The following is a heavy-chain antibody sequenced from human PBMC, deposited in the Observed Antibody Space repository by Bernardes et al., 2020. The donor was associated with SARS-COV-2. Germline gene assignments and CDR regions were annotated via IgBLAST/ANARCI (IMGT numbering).Heavy chain of an antibody. Sequence: GGSLRLSCAASGFTFRNAWMSWVRQAPGKGLEWVGRIKSKTDGGTTDYAAPVKGRFTISRDDSKNTLYLQMNSLKTEDTAVYYCTNIRGRYSSSSGGFYYYGMDFWGQGTTVTVSS. CDR3: TNIRGRYSSSSGGFYYYGMDF. CDR2: IKSKTDGGTT. J-gene: IGHJ6*02. D-gene: IGHD6-6*01. CDR1: GFTFRNAW. V-gene: IGHV3-15*01.